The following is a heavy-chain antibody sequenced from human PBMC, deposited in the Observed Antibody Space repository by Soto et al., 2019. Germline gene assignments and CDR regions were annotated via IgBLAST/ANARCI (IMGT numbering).Heavy chain of an antibody. J-gene: IGHJ1*01. Sequence: RXSCAASGFTFRSYAMSWVRQAPGKGLEWVSAISGSGGSTYYADSVKGRSTISRDNSKNTLYLQMNSLRAEDTAVYYCAKVPRGPFAEYFQHWGQGTLVTVSS. D-gene: IGHD2-15*01. CDR3: AKVPRGPFAEYFQH. CDR1: GFTFRSYA. V-gene: IGHV3-23*01. CDR2: ISGSGGST.